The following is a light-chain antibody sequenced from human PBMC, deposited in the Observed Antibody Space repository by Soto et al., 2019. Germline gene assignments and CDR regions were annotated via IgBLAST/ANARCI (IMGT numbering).Light chain of an antibody. CDR2: AAS. CDR1: QSISSY. J-gene: IGKJ5*01. V-gene: IGKV1-39*01. CDR3: QQRYSTVRS. Sequence: DIQMTQSPSSLSASVGDRVTITCRASQSISSYLNWYQQKPGKAPKLLIYAASSLQSGVPSRFSGSGSGTNFTLTISSLQPEDFATYYSQQRYSTVRSVGQGKGLE.